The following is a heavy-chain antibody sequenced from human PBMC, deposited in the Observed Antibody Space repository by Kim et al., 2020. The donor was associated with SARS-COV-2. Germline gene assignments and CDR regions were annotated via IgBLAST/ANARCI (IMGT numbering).Heavy chain of an antibody. CDR1: GFTFSSYW. CDR3: ARGGSSGYYGGVDY. CDR2: IKQDGSEK. V-gene: IGHV3-7*01. J-gene: IGHJ4*02. Sequence: GGSLRLSCAASGFTFSSYWMSWVRQAPGKGLEWVANIKQDGSEKYYVDSVKGRFTISRDNAKNSLYLQMNSLRAEDTAVYYCARGGSSGYYGGVDYWGQGTLVTVSS. D-gene: IGHD3-22*01.